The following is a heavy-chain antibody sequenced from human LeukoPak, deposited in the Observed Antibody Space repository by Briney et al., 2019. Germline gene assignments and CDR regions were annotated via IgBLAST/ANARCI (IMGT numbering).Heavy chain of an antibody. V-gene: IGHV1-46*01. D-gene: IGHD3-3*01. J-gene: IGHJ6*03. CDR3: ARDRLRFLSSVIDDYYYMDV. CDR1: GYTFTGYY. CDR2: INPSGGST. Sequence: GATVKVSCKASGYTFTGYYMHWVRQAPGQGLEWMGIINPSGGSTSYAQKFQGRVTMTRDTSTSTVYMELSSLRSEDTAVYYCARDRLRFLSSVIDDYYYMDVWGKGTTVTVSS.